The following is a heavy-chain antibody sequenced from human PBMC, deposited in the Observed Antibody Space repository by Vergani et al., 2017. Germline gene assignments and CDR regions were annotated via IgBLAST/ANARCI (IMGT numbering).Heavy chain of an antibody. V-gene: IGHV3-23*01. Sequence: EVQLLESGGGLVQPGGSLRLSCAASGFTFSSYAMSWVRQAPGKGLEWVSAISGSGGSIYYADSVKGRFTISRDNAKNSLYLQMNSLRAEDTAVYYCASAYYDYVWGSPTKYWGQGTLVTVSS. J-gene: IGHJ4*02. CDR3: ASAYYDYVWGSPTKY. CDR1: GFTFSSYA. D-gene: IGHD3-16*01. CDR2: ISGSGGSI.